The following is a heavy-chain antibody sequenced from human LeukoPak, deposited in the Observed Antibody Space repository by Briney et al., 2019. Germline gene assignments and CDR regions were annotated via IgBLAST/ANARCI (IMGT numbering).Heavy chain of an antibody. Sequence: SETLSLTCTVSGGSISSSSYFWGWIHQPPGKGLEWIGSIYHTGSTYYHSSLKSRVTISVDTSKNQFSLKVSSVAAADTAVYYCARVGDFAVRGVPVTSWGQGTQVIVSS. V-gene: IGHV4-39*07. J-gene: IGHJ5*02. CDR2: IYHTGST. CDR1: GGSISSSSYF. CDR3: ARVGDFAVRGVPVTS. D-gene: IGHD3-10*01.